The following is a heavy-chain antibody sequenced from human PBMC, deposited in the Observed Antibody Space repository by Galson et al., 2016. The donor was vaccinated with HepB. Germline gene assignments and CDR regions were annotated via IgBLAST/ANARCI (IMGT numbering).Heavy chain of an antibody. CDR2: VFHSGTT. CDR3: ARCRDRWLQLDS. Sequence: SETLSLTCNVSGGSITSSRYYWAWIRQPPGKGLEWIGNVFHSGTTYYNPSLKSRVTMSVDTSKNHFSLRLRSVTATDTAVYYCARCRDRWLQLDSWGQGALVSVSS. J-gene: IGHJ4*02. V-gene: IGHV4-39*02. D-gene: IGHD5-24*01. CDR1: GGSITSSRYY.